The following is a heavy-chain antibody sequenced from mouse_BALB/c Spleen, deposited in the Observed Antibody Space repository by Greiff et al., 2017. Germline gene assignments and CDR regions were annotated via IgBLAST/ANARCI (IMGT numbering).Heavy chain of an antibody. CDR2: ISSGGSYT. V-gene: IGHV5-6*01. Sequence: EVNLVESGGDLVKPGGSLKLSCAASGFTFSSYGMSWVRQTPDKRLEWVATISSGGSYTYYPDSVKGRFTISRDNAKNTLYLQMSSLKSEDTAMYYCARQPTVVADYYAMDYWGQGTSVTVSS. CDR3: ARQPTVVADYYAMDY. CDR1: GFTFSSYG. D-gene: IGHD1-1*01. J-gene: IGHJ4*01.